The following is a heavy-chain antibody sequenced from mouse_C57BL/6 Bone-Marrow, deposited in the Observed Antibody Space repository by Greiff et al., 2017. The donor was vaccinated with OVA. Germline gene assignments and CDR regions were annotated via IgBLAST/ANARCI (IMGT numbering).Heavy chain of an antibody. Sequence: EVKLVESGGGLVQPGGSLKLSCAASGFTFSDYYMYWVRQTPEKRLEWVAYISNGGGSTYYPDTVKGRFTISRDNAKNTLYLQMSRLKSEDTAMYYCARQGAYYSIYYAMDYWGQGTSVTVSS. J-gene: IGHJ4*01. CDR3: ARQGAYYSIYYAMDY. V-gene: IGHV5-12*01. CDR1: GFTFSDYY. D-gene: IGHD2-5*01. CDR2: ISNGGGST.